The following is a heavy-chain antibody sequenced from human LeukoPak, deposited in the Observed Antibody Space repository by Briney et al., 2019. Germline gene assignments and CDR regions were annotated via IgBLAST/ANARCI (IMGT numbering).Heavy chain of an antibody. J-gene: IGHJ5*02. CDR2: IKQDGSEK. CDR3: ARDKSAGADTGSSFYH. V-gene: IGHV3-7*03. D-gene: IGHD3-10*01. CDR1: GFTLSNYW. Sequence: GGSLRLSCAASGFTLSNYWMTWVRQAPGKGLEWVASIKQDGSEKYYVDSVKGRFTISRDNAKKSLYLQMNSLRAEDTAVYYCARDKSAGADTGSSFYHWGQGALVTVSS.